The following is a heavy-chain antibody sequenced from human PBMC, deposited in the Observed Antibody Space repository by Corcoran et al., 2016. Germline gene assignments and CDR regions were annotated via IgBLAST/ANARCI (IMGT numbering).Heavy chain of an antibody. D-gene: IGHD2-2*01. J-gene: IGHJ6*02. Sequence: QVQLVESGGGVVQPGRSLRLSCAASGFTFSSYGMHWVRQAPGKGLEWVAVIWYDGSNKYYADSVKGRFTISRDNSKNTLYLQMNSLRAEDTAVYYCARDLIVVVPAAVRGVGRDVWGQGTTVTVSS. CDR1: GFTFSSYG. CDR2: IWYDGSNK. CDR3: ARDLIVVVPAAVRGVGRDV. V-gene: IGHV3-33*01.